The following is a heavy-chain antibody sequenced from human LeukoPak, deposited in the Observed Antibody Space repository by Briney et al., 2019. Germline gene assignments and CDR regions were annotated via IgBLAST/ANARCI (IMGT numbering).Heavy chain of an antibody. CDR1: GYTFTSYY. D-gene: IGHD3-9*01. CDR2: INPSGGST. Sequence: ASVKVSCKASGYTFTSYYMHWVRQAPGQGLEWMGIINPSGGSTSYAQKFQGRVTMTRDMSTSTVYMELSSLRSEDTAVYYCARGFRVGYYDILTGYYRDAFDIWGQGTMVTVSS. V-gene: IGHV1-46*01. J-gene: IGHJ3*02. CDR3: ARGFRVGYYDILTGYYRDAFDI.